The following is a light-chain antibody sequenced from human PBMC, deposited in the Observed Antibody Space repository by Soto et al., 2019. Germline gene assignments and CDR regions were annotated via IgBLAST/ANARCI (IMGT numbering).Light chain of an antibody. J-gene: IGKJ4*01. V-gene: IGKV1-39*01. CDR2: AAS. Sequence: DIQMTQSPSSLSASVGDRVTITCRASQSISSYLNWYQQKPGKAHKLLIYAASSLQSGVPSRFSGSGSGTAFTLTISSLQPEEFATYYGQQSYSTPLTFGGGTKVEIK. CDR1: QSISSY. CDR3: QQSYSTPLT.